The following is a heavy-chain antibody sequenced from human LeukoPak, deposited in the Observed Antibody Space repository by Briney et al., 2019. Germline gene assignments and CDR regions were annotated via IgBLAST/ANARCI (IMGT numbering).Heavy chain of an antibody. CDR2: IYPGDSDT. D-gene: IGHD2-2*01. J-gene: IGHJ4*02. CDR1: GYSFTSYW. V-gene: IGHV5-51*01. Sequence: GESLKISCKGSGYSFTSYWIGWVRQMPGKGLEWMGCIYPGDSDTRYSPSFQGQVTISADKSIRTAYLQWSSLKASDTTMYYCAAVVPAGYYYFDYWGQGTLVTVSS. CDR3: AAVVPAGYYYFDY.